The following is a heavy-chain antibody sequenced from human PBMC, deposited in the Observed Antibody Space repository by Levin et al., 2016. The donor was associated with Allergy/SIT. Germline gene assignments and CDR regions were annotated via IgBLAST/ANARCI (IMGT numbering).Heavy chain of an antibody. Sequence: SETLSLTCAVYGGSFSGYYWSWIRQPPGKGLEWIGEINHSGSTNYNPSLKSRVTISVDTSKNQFSLKLSSVTAADTAVYYCARGPLARYWGQGTLVTVSS. CDR1: GGSFSGYY. J-gene: IGHJ4*02. V-gene: IGHV4-34*01. CDR3: ARGPLARY. CDR2: INHSGST.